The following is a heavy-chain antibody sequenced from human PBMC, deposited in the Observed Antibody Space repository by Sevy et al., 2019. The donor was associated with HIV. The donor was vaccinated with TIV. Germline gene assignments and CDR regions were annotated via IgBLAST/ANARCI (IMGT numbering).Heavy chain of an antibody. CDR1: GFTFSSYG. CDR3: AKEEGRNLRFLEWLDDAGNAFDI. Sequence: GGSLRLSCAASGFTFSSYGMHWVRQAPGKGLEWVAVISYDGSNKYYADSVKGRFTISRDNSKNTLYLQMNSLRAEDTAVYYCAKEEGRNLRFLEWLDDAGNAFDIWGQGTMVTVSS. J-gene: IGHJ3*02. D-gene: IGHD3-3*01. CDR2: ISYDGSNK. V-gene: IGHV3-30*18.